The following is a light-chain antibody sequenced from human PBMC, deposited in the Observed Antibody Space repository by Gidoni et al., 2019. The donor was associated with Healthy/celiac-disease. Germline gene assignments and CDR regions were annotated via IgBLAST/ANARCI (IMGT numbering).Light chain of an antibody. J-gene: IGKJ2*01. CDR3: QQYTSYPYT. CDR1: QSISSW. CDR2: NAS. Sequence: DIQMTQSPSTLSASVGDRVTITCRASQSISSWLAWYQQKPGKAPKLLIYNASSLESGVPSRFSGSGSGTEFTLTISSLQPDDFATYYCQQYTSYPYTFGQGTKLEIK. V-gene: IGKV1-5*03.